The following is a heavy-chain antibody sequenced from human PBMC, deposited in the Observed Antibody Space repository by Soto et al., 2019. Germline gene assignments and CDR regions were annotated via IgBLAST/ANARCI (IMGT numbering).Heavy chain of an antibody. CDR2: ISYICNT. Sequence: SEPLSLTCTVSDASITTSYWSWIRQPLGKALEWSGYISYICNTNYNPSFKSRLTISIDTSKSQISLKLTSMTTADTAVYYCASSGIVGREVNTWFDPWGQGTLVTVSS. CDR1: DASITTSY. D-gene: IGHD3-22*01. CDR3: ASSGIVGREVNTWFDP. V-gene: IGHV4-59*01. J-gene: IGHJ5*02.